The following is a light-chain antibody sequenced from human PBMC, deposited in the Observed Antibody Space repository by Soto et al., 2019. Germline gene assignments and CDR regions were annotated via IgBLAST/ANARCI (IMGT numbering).Light chain of an antibody. CDR1: QDISSW. Sequence: DIQMTQSPSSLSASVGDRVTITCRASQDISSWLAWYQQKPDKAPKSLIYGASSLQSGVPSRFSGSGSGTDFTLTISSLQPEDFATYYCQQCNSYPYTFGQGTKLEIK. CDR2: GAS. J-gene: IGKJ2*01. CDR3: QQCNSYPYT. V-gene: IGKV1D-16*01.